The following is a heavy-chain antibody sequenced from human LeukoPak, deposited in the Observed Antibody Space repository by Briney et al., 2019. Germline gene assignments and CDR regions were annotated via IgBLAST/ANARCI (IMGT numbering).Heavy chain of an antibody. V-gene: IGHV4-38-2*02. D-gene: IGHD1-26*01. Sequence: KSSETLSLTCTVSGYFISSGYYWGWIRQPPGKGLEWIGSIYHSGSTYYNPSLKSRVTISVDTSKNQFSLKLSSVTAADTAVYYCAREEALGSGSFDYWGQGTLVTVSS. J-gene: IGHJ4*02. CDR2: IYHSGST. CDR1: GYFISSGYY. CDR3: AREEALGSGSFDY.